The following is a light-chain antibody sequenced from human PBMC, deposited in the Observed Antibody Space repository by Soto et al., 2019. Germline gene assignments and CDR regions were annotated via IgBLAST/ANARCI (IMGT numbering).Light chain of an antibody. V-gene: IGKV3-15*01. CDR2: AAS. CDR1: QNVYNN. J-gene: IGKJ4*01. CDR3: LECRNWPPS. Sequence: EIVMTQSPATLSASPGEGATLSCKAGQNVYNNLAWYQQRPGQPPRLLIYAASTRATGTSARFSGSEYGTELTCTIGSLQSEDFAVYCCLECRNWPPSFGGGTKVYIK.